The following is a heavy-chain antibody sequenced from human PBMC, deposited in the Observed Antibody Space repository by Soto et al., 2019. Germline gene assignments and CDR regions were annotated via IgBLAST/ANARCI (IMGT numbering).Heavy chain of an antibody. CDR3: ARVPRDSSGYRGFDP. V-gene: IGHV4-59*01. CDR1: GGSISSYY. Sequence: QVQLQESGPGLVKPSETLSLTCTVSGGSISSYYWSWIRQPPGKGLEWIGYIYYSGSTNYNPSLTSRVTIXGDXSXIQFSLKLSSVTAADTAVYYCARVPRDSSGYRGFDPWGQGTLVTVSS. D-gene: IGHD3-22*01. CDR2: IYYSGST. J-gene: IGHJ5*02.